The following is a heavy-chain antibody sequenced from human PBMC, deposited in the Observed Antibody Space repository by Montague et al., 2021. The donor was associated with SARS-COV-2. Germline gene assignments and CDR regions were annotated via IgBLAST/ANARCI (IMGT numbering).Heavy chain of an antibody. CDR1: GGSISSYY. Sequence: SETLSLTCTVSGGSISSYYWSWIRQPPGKGLEWIGYIYYSGSTNYNPSLKSRVTISVDTSKNQFSLKLSSVTAADTAVYYCARGAEYYYGSGSYYKARDVFDIWGQGTMVTVSS. CDR3: ARGAEYYYGSGSYYKARDVFDI. V-gene: IGHV4-59*01. J-gene: IGHJ3*02. D-gene: IGHD3-10*01. CDR2: IYYSGST.